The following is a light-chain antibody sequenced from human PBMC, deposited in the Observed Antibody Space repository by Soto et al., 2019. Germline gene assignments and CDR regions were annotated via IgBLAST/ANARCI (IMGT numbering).Light chain of an antibody. CDR3: QHYNSWPRT. V-gene: IGKV1-39*01. Sequence: DIQMTQSPSSLSASVGDRVTITCRASQSISSYLNWYQQKPGKAPKLLIYAASSLQSGVPSRFSGSGSGTEFTLTISSLQSEDFAVYHCQHYNSWPRTFGQGTKVESK. CDR1: QSISSY. CDR2: AAS. J-gene: IGKJ1*01.